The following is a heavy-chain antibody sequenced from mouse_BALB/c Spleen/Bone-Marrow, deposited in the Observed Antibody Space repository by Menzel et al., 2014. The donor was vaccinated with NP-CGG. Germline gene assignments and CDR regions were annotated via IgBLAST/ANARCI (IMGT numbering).Heavy chain of an antibody. D-gene: IGHD1-2*01. CDR1: GFDFSRFW. CDR3: ARLHFSVCMDY. J-gene: IGHJ4*01. CDR2: INTDSSTI. Sequence: EVMLVESGGGLVQPGGSLKLSCAASGFDFSRFWMTWVRQAPGKGLEWIGEINTDSSTINYTPSLKDKFIISRDNAKNTLYLQMSRGRSEDSAIYYCARLHFSVCMDYWGQGTPVTGSS. V-gene: IGHV4-1*02.